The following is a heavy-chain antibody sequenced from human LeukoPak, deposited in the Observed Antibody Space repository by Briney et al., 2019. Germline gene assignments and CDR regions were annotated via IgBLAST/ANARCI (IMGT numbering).Heavy chain of an antibody. J-gene: IGHJ4*02. Sequence: PGGSLRLSCAASGFTFSTYNMNWVRQAPGKGLEWVSSITSSSSYIYYADSVKGRFTISRDNAKNSLYLQMNSLRAEDTAVYYCARDLLQYRSTAGEFDYWGQGTLVTVSS. CDR2: ITSSSSYI. CDR3: ARDLLQYRSTAGEFDY. CDR1: GFTFSTYN. V-gene: IGHV3-21*01. D-gene: IGHD6-13*01.